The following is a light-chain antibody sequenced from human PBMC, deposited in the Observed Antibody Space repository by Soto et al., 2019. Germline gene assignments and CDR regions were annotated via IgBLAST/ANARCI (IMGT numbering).Light chain of an antibody. CDR1: TSNIGKNT. J-gene: IGLJ3*02. V-gene: IGLV1-36*01. CDR2: YDD. CDR3: GEWDDTLNGWV. Sequence: QSVLTQPPSVSAGPGQRVTISCSGSTSNIGKNTVTGYQQLPGEAPKLFIYYDDLWASGVSDRFSGSKSGTSASLAISGRQSEDEADYSCGEWDDTLNGWVFGGGTKVTVL.